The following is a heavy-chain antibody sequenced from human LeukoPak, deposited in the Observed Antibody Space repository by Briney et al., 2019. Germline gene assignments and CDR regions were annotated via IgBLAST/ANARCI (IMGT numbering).Heavy chain of an antibody. CDR2: IYYSGST. V-gene: IGHV4-31*03. CDR3: ARADSMVRGVIPATYFDY. D-gene: IGHD3-10*01. Sequence: SQTLSLTSTVSGGSISSGGYYWSWIRQHPGKGLEWIGYIYYSGSTYYNPSLKSRVTISVDTSKNQFSLKLSSVTAADTAVYYCARADSMVRGVIPATYFDYWGQGTLVTVSS. CDR1: GGSISSGGYY. J-gene: IGHJ4*02.